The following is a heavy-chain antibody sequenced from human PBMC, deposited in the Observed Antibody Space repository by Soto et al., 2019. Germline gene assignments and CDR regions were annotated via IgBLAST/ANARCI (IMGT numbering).Heavy chain of an antibody. CDR3: ARQAYYDSSGYRRDFDY. V-gene: IGHV1-18*01. CDR2: ISAYNGNT. Sequence: GAPVEVCCKACGYTFTSYGSSWVRQAHEQGLEWMGWISAYNGNTNYAQKLQGRVTMPTDTSTSTAYMELRSLRSDDTDVYYCARQAYYDSSGYRRDFDYWGHRTLVTVSS. D-gene: IGHD3-22*01. CDR1: GYTFTSYG. J-gene: IGHJ4*01.